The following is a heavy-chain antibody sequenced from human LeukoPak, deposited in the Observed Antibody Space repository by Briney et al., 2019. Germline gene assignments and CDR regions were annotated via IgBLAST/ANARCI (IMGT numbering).Heavy chain of an antibody. CDR1: GFTFNEFG. Sequence: TGGSLRLSCAASGFTFNEFGVHWVRQAPGQGLEWVALIWYDGSNKYHADSVKGRFTISRDNSKSTLFPQMSSLAAEDTAVYYCVGELLTAAGTIGAFDIWGRGTMVTVSS. CDR3: VGELLTAAGTIGAFDI. V-gene: IGHV3-33*01. J-gene: IGHJ3*02. D-gene: IGHD6-13*01. CDR2: IWYDGSNK.